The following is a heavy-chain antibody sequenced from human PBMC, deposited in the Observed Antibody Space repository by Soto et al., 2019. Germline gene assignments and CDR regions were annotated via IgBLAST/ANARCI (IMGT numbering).Heavy chain of an antibody. CDR3: ARDTLMVRGVIIKYNWFDP. D-gene: IGHD3-10*01. CDR2: IYYSGST. V-gene: IGHV4-61*08. Sequence: SETLSLTCAVSGGSISSGGYSWSWIRQPPGKGLEWIGYIYYSGSTNYNPSLKSRVTISVDTSKKQFSLKMSSVTAADTAVYYCARDTLMVRGVIIKYNWFDPWGQGTLVTVSS. CDR1: GGSISSGGYS. J-gene: IGHJ5*02.